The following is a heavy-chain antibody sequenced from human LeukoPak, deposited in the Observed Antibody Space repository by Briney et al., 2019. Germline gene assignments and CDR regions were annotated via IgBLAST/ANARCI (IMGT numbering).Heavy chain of an antibody. D-gene: IGHD3-22*01. CDR2: INHSGST. J-gene: IGHJ5*02. CDR3: ARARLYYDSSGSLAP. V-gene: IGHV4-34*01. CDR1: GGSFSGYY. Sequence: SETLSLTCAVYGGSFSGYYWSWIRQPPGKGLEWIGEINHSGSTNYNPSLKSRVTISVDTSKNQFSLKLSSVTAADTAVYYCARARLYYDSSGSLAPWGQGTLVTVSS.